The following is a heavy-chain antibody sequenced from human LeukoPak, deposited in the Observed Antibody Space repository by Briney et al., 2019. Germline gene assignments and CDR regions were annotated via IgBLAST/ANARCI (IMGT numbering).Heavy chain of an antibody. J-gene: IGHJ3*02. Sequence: ASVKVSCKASGYTFTSYYMNWVRQAPGQGLEWMGIINPSGGSTSYAQKFQGRVTMTTDTSTSTAYMELRSLRSDDTAVYYCARVTDWPSGRAFDIWGQGTMVTVSS. CDR3: ARVTDWPSGRAFDI. CDR2: INPSGGST. V-gene: IGHV1-46*01. D-gene: IGHD3-9*01. CDR1: GYTFTSYY.